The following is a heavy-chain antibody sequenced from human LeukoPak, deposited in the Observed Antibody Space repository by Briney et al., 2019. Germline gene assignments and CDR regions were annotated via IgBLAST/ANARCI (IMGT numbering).Heavy chain of an antibody. CDR2: MNPNSGNT. Sequence: GASVKVSCKASGYTFTSYDINWVRQATGQGLEWMGWMNPNSGNTGYAQKFQGRVTTTRNTSISTAYMELSSLRSEDTAVYYCARAPRPLPYYDSRGYWGQGTLVTVSS. J-gene: IGHJ4*02. D-gene: IGHD3-22*01. V-gene: IGHV1-8*01. CDR3: ARAPRPLPYYDSRGY. CDR1: GYTFTSYD.